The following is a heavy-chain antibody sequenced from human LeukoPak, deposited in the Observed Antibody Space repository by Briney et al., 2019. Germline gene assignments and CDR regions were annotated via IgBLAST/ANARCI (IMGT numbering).Heavy chain of an antibody. D-gene: IGHD6-13*01. CDR1: GGSISSGSYY. V-gene: IGHV4-61*02. CDR2: IYTSGST. CDR3: ARDTYIAAAGTGWFDP. Sequence: PSQTLSLTCTVSGGSISSGSYYWSWIRQPAGKGLEWIGRIYTSGSTNYNPSLKSRVTISVDTSKNQFSLKLSSVTAADTAVYYCARDTYIAAAGTGWFDPWGQGTLVTVSS. J-gene: IGHJ5*02.